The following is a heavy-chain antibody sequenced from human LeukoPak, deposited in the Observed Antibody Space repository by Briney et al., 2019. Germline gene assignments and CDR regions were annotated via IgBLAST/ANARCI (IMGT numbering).Heavy chain of an antibody. D-gene: IGHD3-22*01. CDR1: GFTFSSYS. V-gene: IGHV3-21*01. CDR3: ARQYYYDSSGYFIDY. J-gene: IGHJ4*02. Sequence: GGSLRLSCAASGFTFSSYSMNWVRQAPGKGLEWVSSISSSSSYIYYADSMKGRFTISRDNAKDSLYPQMNSLRAEDTAVYYCARQYYYDSSGYFIDYWGQGTLVTVSS. CDR2: ISSSSSYI.